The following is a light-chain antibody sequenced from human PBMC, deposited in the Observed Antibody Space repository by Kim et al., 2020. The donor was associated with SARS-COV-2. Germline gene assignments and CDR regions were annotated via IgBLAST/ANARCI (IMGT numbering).Light chain of an antibody. V-gene: IGKV3-20*01. J-gene: IGKJ1*01. CDR1: QSVSSSY. Sequence: LAPGERATLSCRASQSVSSSYLAWYQQKPGQAPRLLIYGASSRATGIPDRFSGSGSGTDFTLTISRLEPEDFAVYYCQQYGSWTFGQGTKVDIK. CDR3: QQYGSWT. CDR2: GAS.